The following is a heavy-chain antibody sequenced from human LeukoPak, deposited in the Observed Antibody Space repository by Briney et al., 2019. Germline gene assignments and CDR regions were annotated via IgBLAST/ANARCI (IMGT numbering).Heavy chain of an antibody. D-gene: IGHD5-12*01. CDR2: ISAYNGNT. J-gene: IGHJ4*02. CDR3: ARALSDIVATTPFDY. Sequence: GASVKVSCKASGYTFASYGISWVRQAPGQGLEWMGWISAYNGNTNYAQKLQGRVTMTTDTSTSTAYMELRSLRSDDTAVYYCARALSDIVATTPFDYWGQGTLVTVSS. V-gene: IGHV1-18*01. CDR1: GYTFASYG.